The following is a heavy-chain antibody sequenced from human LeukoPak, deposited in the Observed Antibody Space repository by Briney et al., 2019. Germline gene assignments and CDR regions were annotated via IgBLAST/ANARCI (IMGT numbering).Heavy chain of an antibody. CDR3: ARSRGFSYGFNFDY. Sequence: SETLSLTCNVSGGALNRGSVYWSWSRQPAGEGLEWIGRIYSGGHTNYNPSLKSRVTVSADTSKNQFSLNLSSVTAADTAVYYCARSRGFSYGFNFDYWGQGTLVTVSS. CDR2: IYSGGHT. D-gene: IGHD5-18*01. CDR1: GGALNRGSVY. J-gene: IGHJ4*02. V-gene: IGHV4-61*02.